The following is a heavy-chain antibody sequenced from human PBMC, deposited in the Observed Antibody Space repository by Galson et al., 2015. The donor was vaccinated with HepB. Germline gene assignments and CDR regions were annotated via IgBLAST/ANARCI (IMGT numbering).Heavy chain of an antibody. J-gene: IGHJ4*02. D-gene: IGHD3-22*01. CDR1: GFTFSDFA. CDR2: ISYDGSNK. Sequence: SLRLSCAASGFTFSDFALHWVRQAPGKGLEWVALISYDGSNKYYADSVKGRFTISRDSSKNTLYLQMNSLSAEDTAVYYCARDPEDTNGYYNTFDYLGQGTLVTVSS. V-gene: IGHV3-30*04. CDR3: ARDPEDTNGYYNTFDY.